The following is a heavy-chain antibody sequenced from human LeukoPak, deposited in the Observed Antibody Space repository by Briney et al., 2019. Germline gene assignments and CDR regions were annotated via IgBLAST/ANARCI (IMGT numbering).Heavy chain of an antibody. D-gene: IGHD6-19*01. CDR2: IYTSGST. Sequence: SETLSLTCTVSGGSISSYYWSWIRQPAGKGLEWIGRIYTSGSTNYNPSLKSRVTMSVDTSKSQFSLKLSSVTAADTAVYYCAREPQSSGWYPYWYFDLWGRGTLVTVSS. J-gene: IGHJ2*01. V-gene: IGHV4-4*07. CDR3: AREPQSSGWYPYWYFDL. CDR1: GGSISSYY.